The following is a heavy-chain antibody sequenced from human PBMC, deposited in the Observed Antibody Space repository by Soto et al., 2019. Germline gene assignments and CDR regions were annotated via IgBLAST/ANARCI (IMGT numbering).Heavy chain of an antibody. CDR2: INHSGST. CDR3: ASGRYNWNY. V-gene: IGHV4-34*01. CDR1: GGSFSGYY. Sequence: SETLSLTCAVYGGSFSGYYWSWIRQPPGKGLEWIGEINHSGSTNYNPSLKSRVTISVDTSKNQFSLKLSSVTAADTAVYYCASGRYNWNYWGQGTLVIVSS. J-gene: IGHJ4*02. D-gene: IGHD1-20*01.